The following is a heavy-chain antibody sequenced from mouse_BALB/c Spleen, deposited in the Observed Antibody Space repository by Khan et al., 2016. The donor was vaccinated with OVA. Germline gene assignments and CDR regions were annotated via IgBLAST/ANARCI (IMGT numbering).Heavy chain of an antibody. CDR2: IDPANDNS. CDR3: APAGTGDYFDY. Sequence: VQLQQSGAELVKPGASVKLSCTASGFNIKDTPMHWVKQRPEQGLEWIGRIDPANDNSKYDPRFQGKATITADTSSNTAYLHLSSLTSEDTAVYYGAPAGTGDYFDYWGQGTTLTVSS. CDR1: GFNIKDTP. V-gene: IGHV14-3*02. J-gene: IGHJ2*01. D-gene: IGHD4-1*01.